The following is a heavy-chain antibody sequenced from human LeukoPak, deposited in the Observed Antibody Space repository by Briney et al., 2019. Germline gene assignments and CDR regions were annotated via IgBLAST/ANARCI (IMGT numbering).Heavy chain of an antibody. V-gene: IGHV3-21*01. CDR1: GFTFSNYE. D-gene: IGHD3-22*01. CDR3: ARAQEPYYYDSSGYYYPFDY. Sequence: PGGSLRLSCAASGFTFSNYEMNWVRQAPGKGLEWVSSISSSSSYIYYADSVKGRFTISRDNAKNSLYLQMNSLRAEDTAVYYCARAQEPYYYDSSGYYYPFDYWGQGTLVTVSS. CDR2: ISSSSSYI. J-gene: IGHJ4*02.